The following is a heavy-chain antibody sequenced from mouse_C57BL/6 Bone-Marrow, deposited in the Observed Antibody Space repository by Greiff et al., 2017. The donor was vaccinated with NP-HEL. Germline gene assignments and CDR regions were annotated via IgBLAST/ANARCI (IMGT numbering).Heavy chain of an antibody. D-gene: IGHD2-1*01. V-gene: IGHV5-15*01. CDR2: ISNLAYSI. J-gene: IGHJ4*01. CDR3: ARLDYGNYFYAMDY. Sequence: DVMLVESGGGLVQPGGSLKLSCAASGFTFSDYGMAWVRQAPRKGPEWVAFISNLAYSIYYADTVTGRFTISRENAKNTLYLEMSSLRSEDTAMYYCARLDYGNYFYAMDYWGQGTSVTVSS. CDR1: GFTFSDYG.